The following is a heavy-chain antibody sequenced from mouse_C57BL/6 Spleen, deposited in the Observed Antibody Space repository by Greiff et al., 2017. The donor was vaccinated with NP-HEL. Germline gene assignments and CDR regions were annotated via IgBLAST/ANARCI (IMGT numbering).Heavy chain of an antibody. D-gene: IGHD2-1*01. CDR1: GFTFSSYA. CDR2: ISDGGSYT. V-gene: IGHV5-4*03. Sequence: EVMLVESGGGLVKPGGSLKLSCAASGFTFSSYAMSWVRQTPEKRLEWVATISDGGSYTYYPDNVKGRFTISRDNAKNNLYLQMSHLKSEDTAMYYCARVGGGFYGNYPFDYWGQGTTLTDSS. J-gene: IGHJ2*01. CDR3: ARVGGGFYGNYPFDY.